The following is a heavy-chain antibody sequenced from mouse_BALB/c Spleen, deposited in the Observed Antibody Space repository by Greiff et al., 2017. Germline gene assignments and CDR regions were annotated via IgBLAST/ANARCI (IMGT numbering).Heavy chain of an antibody. Sequence: EVKLVESGGGLVQPGGSRKLSCAASGFTFSSFGMHWVRQAPEKGLEWVAYISSGSSTIYYADTVKGRFTISRDNPKNTLFLQMNSLRSEDTAMYYCARLHYGSSLDYWGQGTTLTVSS. CDR2: ISSGSSTI. CDR1: GFTFSSFG. D-gene: IGHD1-1*01. V-gene: IGHV5-17*02. J-gene: IGHJ2*01. CDR3: ARLHYGSSLDY.